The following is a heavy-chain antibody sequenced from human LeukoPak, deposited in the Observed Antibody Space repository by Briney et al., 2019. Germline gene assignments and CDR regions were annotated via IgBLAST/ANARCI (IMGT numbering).Heavy chain of an antibody. CDR1: GYTFTSYA. Sequence: GASVKVSCKASGYTFTSYAMHWVRQAPGQRLEWMGWINAGNGNTKYSQKFQGRVTITRDTSASTAYMELSSLRSEDTAVYYCARAVSYGSSGYYYENWFDPWGQGTLVTVSS. CDR2: INAGNGNT. J-gene: IGHJ5*02. CDR3: ARAVSYGSSGYYYENWFDP. D-gene: IGHD3-22*01. V-gene: IGHV1-3*01.